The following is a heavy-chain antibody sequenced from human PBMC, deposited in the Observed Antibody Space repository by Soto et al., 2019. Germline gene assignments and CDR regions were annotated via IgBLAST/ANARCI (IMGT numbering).Heavy chain of an antibody. CDR2: ISSSSSTI. V-gene: IGHV3-48*01. Sequence: EVQLVESGGGLVQPGGSLRLSCAASGFTFSSYSMNWVRQAPGKGLEWVSYISSSSSTIYYADSLKGRFTISRDNAKNSLYLQMNILRAEDTAVYYCARDLNSGLFDYWGQGTLVTVSS. CDR3: ARDLNSGLFDY. J-gene: IGHJ4*02. CDR1: GFTFSSYS. D-gene: IGHD2-15*01.